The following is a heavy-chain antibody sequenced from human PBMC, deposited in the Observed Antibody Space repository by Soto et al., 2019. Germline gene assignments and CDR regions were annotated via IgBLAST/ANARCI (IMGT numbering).Heavy chain of an antibody. CDR3: DRVAESTMIGQWLDP. CDR1: GGSISSGGYS. D-gene: IGHD3-22*01. V-gene: IGHV4-30-2*01. CDR2: IYHSGST. Sequence: SETLSLTCAVSGGSISSGGYSWSWIRQPPGKGLEWIGYIYHSGSTYYNPSLKSRVTISVDRSKNQFSLKLSSVTAADTAVYYCDRVAESTMIGQWLDPWGQGPLVTVSS. J-gene: IGHJ5*02.